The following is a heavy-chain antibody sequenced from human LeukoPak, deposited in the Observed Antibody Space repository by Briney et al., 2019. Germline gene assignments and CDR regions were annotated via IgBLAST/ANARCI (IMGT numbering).Heavy chain of an antibody. J-gene: IGHJ6*03. CDR2: ITTSSTYT. CDR1: GFTVSSYS. Sequence: GGSLRLSCAASGFTVSSYSMNWVRQAPGKGLEWISSITTSSTYTFYADSVKGRFTISRDNARNSLYLQMNSLRVEDTAVYYCARDPYSGTYGNTYYYYMDVWGKGTTVTISS. CDR3: ARDPYSGTYGNTYYYYMDV. D-gene: IGHD1-26*01. V-gene: IGHV3-21*01.